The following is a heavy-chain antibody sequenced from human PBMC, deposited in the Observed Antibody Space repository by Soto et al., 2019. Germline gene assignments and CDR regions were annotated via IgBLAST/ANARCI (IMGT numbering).Heavy chain of an antibody. CDR3: ARRLGLLVTPIPGY. CDR1: GYTFTGYH. V-gene: IGHV1-2*02. D-gene: IGHD2-21*02. Sequence: ASVKVSCKASGYTFTGYHMHWVRQAPGQGLEWMGWINPNSGVTIYAQKFQGRVIMTRETPITTAYMELSRLTSDDTAVYYCARRLGLLVTPIPGYWGQGTLVTVCS. J-gene: IGHJ4*02. CDR2: INPNSGVT.